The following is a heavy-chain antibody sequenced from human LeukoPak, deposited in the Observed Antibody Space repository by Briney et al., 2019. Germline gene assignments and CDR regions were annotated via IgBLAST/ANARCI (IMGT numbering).Heavy chain of an antibody. CDR3: ARTNYYVAD. CDR2: ISSDGTNT. Sequence: GRSLRLSCAASGFTFSSYGIHWVRQAPGEGLDWVAVISSDGTNTYYADSVKGRFTISRDNSKNTLYLQMNSLRGEDTAVYYCARTNYYVADWGQGTLVTVSS. D-gene: IGHD3-10*02. J-gene: IGHJ4*02. CDR1: GFTFSSYG. V-gene: IGHV3-30*03.